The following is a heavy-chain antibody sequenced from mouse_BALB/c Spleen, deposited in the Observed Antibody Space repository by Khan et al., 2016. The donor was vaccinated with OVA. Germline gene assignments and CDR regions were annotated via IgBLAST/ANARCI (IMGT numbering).Heavy chain of an antibody. Sequence: QVRLQQSGAELVRPGVSVKISCKGSGYTFTDYAMHWVKQSHAQSLEWIGVICTYYGGADYNQKFQGKASMTVDKSSSTAYMELARLTSEDSAIYGCARGGRFAYWGQGTLVTVSA. CDR2: ICTYYGGA. V-gene: IGHV1S137*01. D-gene: IGHD1-1*02. CDR1: GYTFTDYA. CDR3: ARGGRFAY. J-gene: IGHJ3*01.